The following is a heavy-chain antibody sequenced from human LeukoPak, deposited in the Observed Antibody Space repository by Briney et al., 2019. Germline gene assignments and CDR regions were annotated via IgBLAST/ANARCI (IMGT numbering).Heavy chain of an antibody. J-gene: IGHJ4*02. CDR2: ISGSGGST. D-gene: IGHD6-13*01. CDR1: GFTFSSYA. Sequence: GGSLRLSCAASGFTFSSYAMSWVRQAPGKGLEWVSAISGSGGSTYYADSVKGRFTISRDNSKNTLYLQMNSLRAEDTAVYYCAKDRITGYSSSWYLFDYWGQGTLVTVSS. V-gene: IGHV3-23*01. CDR3: AKDRITGYSSSWYLFDY.